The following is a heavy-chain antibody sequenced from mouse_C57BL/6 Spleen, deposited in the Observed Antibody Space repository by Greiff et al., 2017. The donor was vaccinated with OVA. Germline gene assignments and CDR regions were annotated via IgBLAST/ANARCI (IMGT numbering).Heavy chain of an antibody. D-gene: IGHD2-5*01. V-gene: IGHV1-81*01. CDR3: ARWSNYDYAMDY. Sequence: QVHVKQSGAELARPGASVKLSCKASGYTFTSYGISWVKQRTGQGLEWIGEIYPRSGNTYYNEKFKGKATLTADKSSSTAYMELRSLTSEDSAVYFCARWSNYDYAMDYWGQGTSVTVSS. CDR1: GYTFTSYG. CDR2: IYPRSGNT. J-gene: IGHJ4*01.